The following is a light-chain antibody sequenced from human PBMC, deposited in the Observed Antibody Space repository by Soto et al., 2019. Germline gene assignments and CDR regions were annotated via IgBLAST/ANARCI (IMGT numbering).Light chain of an antibody. CDR3: SSYTSSSTLV. V-gene: IGLV2-14*01. CDR1: SSDVGGYNY. Sequence: QSVLTQPASVSGSPGQSITISCTGTSSDVGGYNYVSWYRQHPGKAPKLMIYEVSNRPSGISNRFSGSKSGNTASLTIFGLQAEDEADYYCSSYTSSSTLVFGGGTKLTVL. CDR2: EVS. J-gene: IGLJ2*01.